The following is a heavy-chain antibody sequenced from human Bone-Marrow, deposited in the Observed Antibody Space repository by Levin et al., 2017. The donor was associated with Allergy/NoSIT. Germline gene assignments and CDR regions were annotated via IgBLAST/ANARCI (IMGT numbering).Heavy chain of an antibody. J-gene: IGHJ5*02. CDR2: ISYDGSNK. D-gene: IGHD1-1*01. Sequence: GESLKISCAASGFTFSSYGMHWVRQAPGKGLEWVAVISYDGSNKYYADSVKGRFTISRDDSKNTLYLQMNSLRAEDTAVYYCAKSDEGTYGGPHWFDPWGQGTLVTVSS. V-gene: IGHV3-30*18. CDR1: GFTFSSYG. CDR3: AKSDEGTYGGPHWFDP.